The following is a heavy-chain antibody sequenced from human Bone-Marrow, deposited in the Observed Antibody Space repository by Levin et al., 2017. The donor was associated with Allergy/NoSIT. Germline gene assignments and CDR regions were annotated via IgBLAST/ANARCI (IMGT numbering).Heavy chain of an antibody. D-gene: IGHD2-21*02. CDR2: IKRDGSEK. V-gene: IGHV3-7*01. CDR3: ARDGVTGQDY. Sequence: GESLKISCAASGFTFRSYWMSWVRQAPGKGLEWVANIKRDGSEKYYVDSVKGRFTISRDNAKNSLYLEADSLRAEDTAVYHCARDGVTGQDYWGQGTLVTVSS. J-gene: IGHJ4*02. CDR1: GFTFRSYW.